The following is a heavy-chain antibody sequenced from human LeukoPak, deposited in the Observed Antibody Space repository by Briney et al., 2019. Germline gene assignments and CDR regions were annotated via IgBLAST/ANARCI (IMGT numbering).Heavy chain of an antibody. CDR1: GGSFSGYY. Sequence: SETLSLTCAVYGGSFSGYYWSWIRQPPGKGLEWIGEINHSGSTNYNPSLKSRVTISVDRSKNQFSLKLSSVTAADTAVYYCARGATTWSPEGYCSGGSCYSFDWFDPWGQGTLVTVSS. D-gene: IGHD2-15*01. J-gene: IGHJ5*02. V-gene: IGHV4-34*01. CDR3: ARGATTWSPEGYCSGGSCYSFDWFDP. CDR2: INHSGST.